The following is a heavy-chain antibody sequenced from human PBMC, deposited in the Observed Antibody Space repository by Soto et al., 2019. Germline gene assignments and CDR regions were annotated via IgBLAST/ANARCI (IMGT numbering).Heavy chain of an antibody. CDR2: ISSSSSYT. J-gene: IGHJ5*02. V-gene: IGHV3-11*06. D-gene: IGHD2-2*02. CDR3: ATAPTGYCSSTSCYTGWFDP. CDR1: GFTFSDYY. Sequence: GGSLRLSCAASGFTFSDYYMSWIRQAPGKGLEWVSYISSSSSYTNYADSVKGRFTISRDNTKNSLYLQMNSLRAEDTAVYYCATAPTGYCSSTSCYTGWFDPWGQGTLVTVSS.